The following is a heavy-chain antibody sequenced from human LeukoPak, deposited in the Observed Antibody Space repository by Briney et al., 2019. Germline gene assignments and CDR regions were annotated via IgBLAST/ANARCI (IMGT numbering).Heavy chain of an antibody. CDR2: INPSGGST. CDR3: ARENGDYGFDP. Sequence: ASVKVSCKASGYTFTSYYMHWVRQAPGQGLKWMGIINPSGGSTSYAQKFQGRVTMTRDMSTSTVYMELSSLRSEDTAVYYCARENGDYGFDPWGQGTLVTVSS. CDR1: GYTFTSYY. D-gene: IGHD4-17*01. V-gene: IGHV1-46*01. J-gene: IGHJ5*02.